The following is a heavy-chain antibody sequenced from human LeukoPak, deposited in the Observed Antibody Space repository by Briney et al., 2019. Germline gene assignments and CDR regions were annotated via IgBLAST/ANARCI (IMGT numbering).Heavy chain of an antibody. J-gene: IGHJ4*02. CDR3: ASVYGDPEDY. CDR1: GFTFSSYS. D-gene: IGHD4-17*01. Sequence: GGSLRLSCAASGFTFSSYSMNWVRQAPGKGLEWVSYISISSIIYYVDSVKGRFTISRDNAKNSLYLQMNSLRDEDTAVYYCASVYGDPEDYWGQGTLVTVSS. CDR2: ISISSII. V-gene: IGHV3-48*02.